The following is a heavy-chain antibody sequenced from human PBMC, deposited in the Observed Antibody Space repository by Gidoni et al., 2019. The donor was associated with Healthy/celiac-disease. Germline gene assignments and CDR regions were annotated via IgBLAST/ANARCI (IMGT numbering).Heavy chain of an antibody. CDR1: GGSISSSSYY. CDR3: ARQIGSCYDILTGYYECPATGWFDP. CDR2: IYYSGST. J-gene: IGHJ5*02. D-gene: IGHD3-9*01. Sequence: QLQLQESGPGLVKPSETLSLTCTVSGGSISSSSYYWGWIRQPPGKGLEWIGSIYYSGSTYYNPSLKSRVTISVDTSKNQFSLKLSSVTAADTAVYYCARQIGSCYDILTGYYECPATGWFDPWGQGTLVTVSS. V-gene: IGHV4-39*01.